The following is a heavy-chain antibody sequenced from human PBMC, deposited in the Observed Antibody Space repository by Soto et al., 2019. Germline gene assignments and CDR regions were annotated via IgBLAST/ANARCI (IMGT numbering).Heavy chain of an antibody. CDR3: ARDSRGGAARRPTFYY. D-gene: IGHD6-6*01. CDR1: VFTVSSFE. V-gene: IGHV3-48*03. CDR2: IGRSGETI. J-gene: IGHJ4*02. Sequence: GPLRLCCVGSVFTVSSFEMNWVRQTPGKGLEWLSYIGRSGETIYYADSVKGRFTISRDNAKSSLFLQMTGLRDGDTGIYYCARDSRGGAARRPTFYYWGRGTLVTVSS.